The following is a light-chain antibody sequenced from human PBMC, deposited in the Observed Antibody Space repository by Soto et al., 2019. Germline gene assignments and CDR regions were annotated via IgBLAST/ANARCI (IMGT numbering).Light chain of an antibody. Sequence: QSVLTQPASVSGSPGQSITISCTGTSSDVGSYNLVSWYQQHPGKAPKLMIYEGSKRPSGVSNRFSGSKSDNTASLTISGLQAEGEAEYYCCSYAGSSTPYVFGTGTKVTVL. CDR3: CSYAGSSTPYV. V-gene: IGLV2-23*01. CDR1: SSDVGSYNL. CDR2: EGS. J-gene: IGLJ1*01.